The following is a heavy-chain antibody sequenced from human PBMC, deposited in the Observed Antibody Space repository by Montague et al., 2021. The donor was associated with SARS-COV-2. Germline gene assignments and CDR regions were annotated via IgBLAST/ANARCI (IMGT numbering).Heavy chain of an antibody. D-gene: IGHD3-10*02. CDR1: GGSISSYY. Sequence: SETLSLTCTVSGGSISSYYWSWIRQPPGKGLEWIGYIYYSGSTNXNPSLKSRVTISVDTSKNQFSLKLSSVTAADMAIYYCARHIMFWIDPWGQGTMVTVSS. J-gene: IGHJ5*02. CDR3: ARHIMFWIDP. V-gene: IGHV4-59*01. CDR2: IYYSGST.